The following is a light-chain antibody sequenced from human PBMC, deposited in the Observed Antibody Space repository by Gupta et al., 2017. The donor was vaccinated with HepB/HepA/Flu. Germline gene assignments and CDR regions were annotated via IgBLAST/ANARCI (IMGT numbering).Light chain of an antibody. V-gene: IGKV1D-12*01. CDR3: QQSHTCPS. Sequence: DVQQTHSRCSVCASVGDRVTISCRASQDISSWLAWYQQKPGKAPKLLIYAASSLQSGVPSRFSGSGSGTDFTLTISGLQPEDFATYYCQQSHTCPSFGGGTKVEMK. CDR1: QDISSW. J-gene: IGKJ4*01. CDR2: AAS.